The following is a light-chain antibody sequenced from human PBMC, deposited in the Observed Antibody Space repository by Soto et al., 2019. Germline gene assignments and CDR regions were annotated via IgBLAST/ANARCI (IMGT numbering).Light chain of an antibody. Sequence: EIVLTQSPGTLSLSPGEGATLSCRASQSVSSTYLAWYQQKPGQAPRLLIYGASNRATGIPDRFSGSGSGTDFTLTISRLEPEDFAVYYCQQYGNSPLYTFGQGTKLEIK. J-gene: IGKJ2*01. V-gene: IGKV3-20*01. CDR3: QQYGNSPLYT. CDR2: GAS. CDR1: QSVSSTY.